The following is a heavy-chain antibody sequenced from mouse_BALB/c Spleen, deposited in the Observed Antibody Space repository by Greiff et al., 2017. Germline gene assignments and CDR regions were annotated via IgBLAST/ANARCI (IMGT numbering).Heavy chain of an antibody. V-gene: IGHV5-17*02. Sequence: EVQRVESGGGLVQPGGSRKLSCAASGFTFSSFGMHWVRQAPEKGLEWVAYISSGSSTIYYADTVKGRFTISRDNPKNTLFLQMTSLRSEDTAMYYCARGNHAMDYWGQGTSVTVSS. CDR1: GFTFSSFG. D-gene: IGHD2-1*01. CDR3: ARGNHAMDY. CDR2: ISSGSSTI. J-gene: IGHJ4*01.